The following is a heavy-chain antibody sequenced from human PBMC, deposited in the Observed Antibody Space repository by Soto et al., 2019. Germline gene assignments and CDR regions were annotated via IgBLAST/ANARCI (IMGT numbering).Heavy chain of an antibody. J-gene: IGHJ4*02. CDR1: GGSISSDNYY. CDR2: IYYDGNP. Sequence: SETLSLTCTVSGGSISSDNYYWGWIRQPPGKGLEWIGTIYYDGNPYYSPSLKSRVTISVDTSKNQFSLKLSSVTAADSAVYYCAMVLRSLSLRPGIVDSWGQGTLVSVS. CDR3: AMVLRSLSLRPGIVDS. D-gene: IGHD4-17*01. V-gene: IGHV4-39*01.